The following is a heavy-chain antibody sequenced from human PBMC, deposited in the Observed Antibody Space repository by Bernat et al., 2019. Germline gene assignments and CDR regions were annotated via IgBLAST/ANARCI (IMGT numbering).Heavy chain of an antibody. D-gene: IGHD6-19*01. CDR3: ARRGGSGWSNWYFDL. CDR2: IFYSGST. Sequence: QVQLQESGLGLVKPSETLSLTCTVSGGSISSYYWSWIRQPPGKGLEWIGYIFYSGSTYYNPSLNSRVTISVDTSKNQFSLKLNSVTAADTATYYCARRGGSGWSNWYFDLWGRGTLVTVSS. CDR1: GGSISSYY. V-gene: IGHV4-59*08. J-gene: IGHJ2*01.